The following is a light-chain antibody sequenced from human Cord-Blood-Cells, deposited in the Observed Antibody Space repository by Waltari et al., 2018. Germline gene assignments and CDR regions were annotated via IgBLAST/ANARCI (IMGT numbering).Light chain of an antibody. J-gene: IGKJ5*01. V-gene: IGKV1-39*01. CDR3: QQSYSTLY. CDR2: AAS. CDR1: QRISSS. Sequence: DIQMTQSPSSLSASVGDRGTITCRASQRISSSLNWYHQKPGKAPKLLIYAASSLQSGVPSRFSGNGSGTDFPLTISSLQPENFATYYCQQSYSTLYFGQGTRLEIK.